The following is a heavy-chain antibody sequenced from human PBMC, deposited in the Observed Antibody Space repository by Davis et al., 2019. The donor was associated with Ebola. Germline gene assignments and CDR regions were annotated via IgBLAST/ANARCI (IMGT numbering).Heavy chain of an antibody. CDR1: GGTFSSYA. D-gene: IGHD5-18*01. Sequence: SVKVSCKASGGTFSSYAISWVRQAPGQGLEWMGRIIPILGIANYAQKFQGRVTITADKSTSTAYMELSSLRSEDTAVYYCARDIEYSYGGVIHWGQGTLVTVSS. CDR2: IIPILGIA. V-gene: IGHV1-69*04. J-gene: IGHJ4*02. CDR3: ARDIEYSYGGVIH.